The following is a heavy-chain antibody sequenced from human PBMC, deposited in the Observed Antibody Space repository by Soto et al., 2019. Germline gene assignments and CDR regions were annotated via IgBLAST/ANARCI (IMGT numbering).Heavy chain of an antibody. D-gene: IGHD1-1*01. V-gene: IGHV4-30-4*01. Sequence: PSETLSLTCTVSGGSISPYYWSWIRRPPGKGLEWIGSIYYSGSAYYNPSLKSRVTISVDTSKNQFSLKLSSVTAADTAMYYCAREGTGTPGYGMDVWGQGTTVTVSS. CDR3: AREGTGTPGYGMDV. J-gene: IGHJ6*02. CDR1: GGSISPYY. CDR2: IYYSGSA.